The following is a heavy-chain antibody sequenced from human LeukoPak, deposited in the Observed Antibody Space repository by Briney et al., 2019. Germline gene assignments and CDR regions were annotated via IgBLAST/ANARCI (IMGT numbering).Heavy chain of an antibody. CDR1: GGSISSGGYY. J-gene: IGHJ4*02. D-gene: IGHD1-26*01. Sequence: SETLSLTCTVSGGSISSGGYYWSWIRQHPGTGLEWIGYIYYSGSTYYNPSLKSQVTISVDTSKNQFSLKLSSVTAADTAVYYCASTSSRWEAYFDYWGQGTLVTVSS. CDR2: IYYSGST. CDR3: ASTSSRWEAYFDY. V-gene: IGHV4-31*01.